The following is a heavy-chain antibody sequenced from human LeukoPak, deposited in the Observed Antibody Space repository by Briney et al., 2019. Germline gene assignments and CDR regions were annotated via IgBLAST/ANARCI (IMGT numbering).Heavy chain of an antibody. V-gene: IGHV3-48*01. D-gene: IGHD6-13*01. CDR1: GFIFDNYN. Sequence: GGSLRLSCAASGFIFDNYNMNWVRQAPGKGLEWVSYISYSTSTIYYADSVKGRFTISRDNSKNTLHLQMNTLRAEDTAVYYCASRIATAGSVDYWGQGTLVTVSS. CDR3: ASRIATAGSVDY. J-gene: IGHJ4*02. CDR2: ISYSTSTI.